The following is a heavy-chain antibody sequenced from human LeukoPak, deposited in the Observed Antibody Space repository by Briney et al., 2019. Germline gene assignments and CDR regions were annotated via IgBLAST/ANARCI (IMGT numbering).Heavy chain of an antibody. V-gene: IGHV3-30*03. CDR1: GFTFSSYG. CDR2: ISYDGSNK. J-gene: IGHJ4*02. CDR3: LTTVVDY. Sequence: PGRSLRLSCAASGFTFSSYGMHWVRQAPGKGLEWVAVISYDGSNKYYPDSVKGRFTISRDNSKNTLYLQMNSLRAEDTAVYYCLTTVVDYWGQGALVTVSS. D-gene: IGHD4-17*01.